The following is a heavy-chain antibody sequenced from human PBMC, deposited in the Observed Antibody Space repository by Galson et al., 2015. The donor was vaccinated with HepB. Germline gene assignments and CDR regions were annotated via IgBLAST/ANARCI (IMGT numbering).Heavy chain of an antibody. Sequence: SLRLSCAASGFTFSSYAMHWVRQAPGKGLEWVAVISYDGSNKYYADSVKGRFTISRDNSKNTLYLQMNSLRAEDTAVYYCAREPLTTVTTPYYYYGMDVWGQGTTVTVSS. CDR1: GFTFSSYA. D-gene: IGHD4-17*01. CDR3: AREPLTTVTTPYYYYGMDV. CDR2: ISYDGSNK. V-gene: IGHV3-30*04. J-gene: IGHJ6*02.